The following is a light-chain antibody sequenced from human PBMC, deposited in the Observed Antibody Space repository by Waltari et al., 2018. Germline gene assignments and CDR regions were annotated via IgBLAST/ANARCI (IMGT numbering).Light chain of an antibody. J-gene: IGLJ2*01. CDR1: SSDVGGYNY. CDR3: SSYTSSSTLKV. CDR2: DVS. V-gene: IGLV2-14*03. Sequence: VSGSPGQSITISCTGTSSDVGGYNYVSWYQQHPGKAPKLMIYDVSNRPSGVSNRFSGSKSGNTASLTISGLQAEDEADYYCSSYTSSSTLKVFGGGTKLTVL.